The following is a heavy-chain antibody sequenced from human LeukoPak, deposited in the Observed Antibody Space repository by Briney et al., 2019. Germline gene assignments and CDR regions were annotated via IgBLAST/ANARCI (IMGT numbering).Heavy chain of an antibody. V-gene: IGHV4-34*01. CDR1: GGSFSGYY. Sequence: RPSETLSLTCAVYGGSFSGYYWSWLRQPPGKGLEWIGEINHSGSTNYNPSLKSRVTISVDTSKNQFSLKLSSVTAADTAVYYCASQRWYDSGVWEYGMDVWGQGTTVTVSS. D-gene: IGHD3-22*01. J-gene: IGHJ6*02. CDR2: INHSGST. CDR3: ASQRWYDSGVWEYGMDV.